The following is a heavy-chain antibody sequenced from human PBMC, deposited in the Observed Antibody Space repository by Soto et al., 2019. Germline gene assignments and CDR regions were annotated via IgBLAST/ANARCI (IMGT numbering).Heavy chain of an antibody. D-gene: IGHD1-7*01. CDR2: IYYSGST. J-gene: IGHJ6*02. Sequence: SETLSLTCTVSGGSISSYYWSWIRQPPGKGLEWIGYIYYSGSTNYNPSLKSRVTISIGTSKNQFSLKLSSVTAADTAVYYCARFNWNYGYYYYGMDVWGQGTTVTVSS. V-gene: IGHV4-59*01. CDR3: ARFNWNYGYYYYGMDV. CDR1: GGSISSYY.